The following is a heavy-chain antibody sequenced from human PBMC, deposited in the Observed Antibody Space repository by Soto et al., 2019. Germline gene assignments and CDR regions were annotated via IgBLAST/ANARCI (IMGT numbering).Heavy chain of an antibody. Sequence: SETLSLTCAVYGGSFSGYYWSWIRQPPGKGLEWIGEINHSGSTYYNPSLKSRVTISVDRSKNQFSLKLSSVTAADTAVYYCVRVPGPWGQGTLVTAPQ. CDR1: GGSFSGYY. CDR3: VRVPGP. CDR2: INHSGST. V-gene: IGHV4-34*01. J-gene: IGHJ5*02.